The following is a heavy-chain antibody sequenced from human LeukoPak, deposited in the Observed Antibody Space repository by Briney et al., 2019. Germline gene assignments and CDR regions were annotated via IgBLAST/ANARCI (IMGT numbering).Heavy chain of an antibody. CDR2: IRSKANSYAT. CDR3: TRLTGYGSEIFDI. D-gene: IGHD3-10*01. J-gene: IGHJ3*02. Sequence: SAXXXVRQASGXGXEWVXRIRSKANSYATAYAASVKGRFTISRDDSKNTAYLQMNSLKTEDAAVYYCTRLTGYGSEIFDIWGQGTMVTVSS. CDR1: SA. V-gene: IGHV3-73*01.